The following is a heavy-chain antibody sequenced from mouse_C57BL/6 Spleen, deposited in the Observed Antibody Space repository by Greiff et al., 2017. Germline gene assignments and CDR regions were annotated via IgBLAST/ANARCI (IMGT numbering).Heavy chain of an antibody. J-gene: IGHJ2*01. Sequence: ESGPGLVKPSQSLSLTCSVTGYSITSGYYWNWIRQFPGNKLEWMGYISYDGSNNYNPSLKNRISITRDTSKNQFFLKLNSVTTEDTATYYCARDKGSTLDYWGQGTTLTVSS. CDR2: ISYDGSN. CDR3: ARDKGSTLDY. V-gene: IGHV3-6*01. D-gene: IGHD1-1*01. CDR1: GYSITSGYY.